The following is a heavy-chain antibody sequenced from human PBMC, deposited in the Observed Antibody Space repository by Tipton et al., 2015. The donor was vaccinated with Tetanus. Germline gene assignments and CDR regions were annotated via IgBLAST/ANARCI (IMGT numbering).Heavy chain of an antibody. Sequence: TCTVSGGSVSRSSHYWTWIRQPPGKELEWVGYVYHSGSTNYHPSLKSRVTISVDTSKNQFSLNLRSVITADTAVYYCARAKNDDPKKGPFDYGGQGILVTVSS. CDR3: ARAKNDDPKKGPFDY. D-gene: IGHD1-1*01. V-gene: IGHV4-61*01. CDR2: VYHSGST. CDR1: GGSVSRSSHY. J-gene: IGHJ4*02.